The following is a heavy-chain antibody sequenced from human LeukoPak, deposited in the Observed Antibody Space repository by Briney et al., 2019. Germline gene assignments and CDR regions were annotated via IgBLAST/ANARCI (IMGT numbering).Heavy chain of an antibody. V-gene: IGHV3-30*02. CDR2: IRYDGSNK. CDR1: GFTFSSYG. J-gene: IGHJ4*02. D-gene: IGHD3-22*01. Sequence: GGSLRLSCAASGFTFSSYGMHWVRQAPGKGLEWVAFIRYDGSNKYYADSVKGRFTISRDNAKNSLYLQMNSLRAEDTAVYYCASLLTPLYDSSGYYSDYWGQGTLVTVSS. CDR3: ASLLTPLYDSSGYYSDY.